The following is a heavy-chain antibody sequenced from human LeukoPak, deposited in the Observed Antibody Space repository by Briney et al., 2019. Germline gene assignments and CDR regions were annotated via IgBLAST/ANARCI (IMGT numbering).Heavy chain of an antibody. D-gene: IGHD3-10*01. CDR3: VKAPINIYYGSGSIGEYFQE. CDR2: IRVDQNIK. CDR1: GFTFSNYN. J-gene: IGHJ1*01. Sequence: GGSLRLSCAASGFTFSNYNMNWVCQAPGKGLEWVTLIRVDQNIKYYADSVQGRFTVSRDNSKDTLYLQMNSLRPEDTAVYYCVKAPINIYYGSGSIGEYFQEWGQGTLVTVSS. V-gene: IGHV3-30*02.